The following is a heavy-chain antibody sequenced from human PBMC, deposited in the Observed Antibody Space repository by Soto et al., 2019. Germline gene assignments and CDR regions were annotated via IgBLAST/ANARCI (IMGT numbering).Heavy chain of an antibody. J-gene: IGHJ6*02. CDR3: AKTSSIAAAGKYYYYGMDV. CDR1: GFTFSSYA. Sequence: SGGSLRLSCAASGFTFSSYAMSWVRQAPGKGLEWVSAISGSGGSTYYADSVKGRFTISRDNSKNTLYLQMNSLRAEDTAVYYCAKTSSIAAAGKYYYYGMDVWGQGTTVTVSS. CDR2: ISGSGGST. V-gene: IGHV3-23*01. D-gene: IGHD6-13*01.